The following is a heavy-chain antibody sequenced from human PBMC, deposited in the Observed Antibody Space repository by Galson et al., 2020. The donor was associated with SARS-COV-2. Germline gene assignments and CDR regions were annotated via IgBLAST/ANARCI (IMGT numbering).Heavy chain of an antibody. J-gene: IGHJ4*02. CDR2: IVVGSGKT. CDR1: GCTYTSSA. V-gene: IGHV1-58*01. D-gene: IGHD6-6*01. CDR3: AAFVARPVY. Sequence: SVTVSCKTSGCTYTSSAVQWVRQARAQRLAWIGWIVVGSGKTNYAHNFQERVTITRDMSTSTAYMELSSLRYEDTAVYYCAAFVARPVYWGQGTLVTVSS.